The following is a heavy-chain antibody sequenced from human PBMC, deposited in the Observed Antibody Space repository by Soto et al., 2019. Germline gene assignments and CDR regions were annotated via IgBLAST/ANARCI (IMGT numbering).Heavy chain of an antibody. V-gene: IGHV3-13*01. D-gene: IGHD1-7*01. J-gene: IGHJ4*02. CDR2: IGTAGDT. CDR3: DRENYYHSFDY. CDR1: GFTFSSYD. Sequence: GGSLRLSCAASGFTFSSYDMHWVRQATGKGLEWVSAIGTAGDTYYPGSVKGRITISRENAKNSLYLQMNSLRAGDTAVYYCDRENYYHSFDYWGQGPLVTVYS.